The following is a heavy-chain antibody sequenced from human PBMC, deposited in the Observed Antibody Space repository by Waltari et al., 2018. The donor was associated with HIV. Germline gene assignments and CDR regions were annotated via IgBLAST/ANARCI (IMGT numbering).Heavy chain of an antibody. Sequence: QLQLQESGPGLVKPSETLSLTCPVSGGPISSSSYYWGWIRQPPGKGLEWIGSIYYSGSTYYNPSLKSRVTISVDTSKNQFSPKLSSVTAADTAVYYCARRDGDYVYWFDPWGQGTLVTVSS. CDR3: ARRDGDYVYWFDP. CDR1: GGPISSSSYY. CDR2: IYYSGST. V-gene: IGHV4-39*01. J-gene: IGHJ5*02. D-gene: IGHD4-17*01.